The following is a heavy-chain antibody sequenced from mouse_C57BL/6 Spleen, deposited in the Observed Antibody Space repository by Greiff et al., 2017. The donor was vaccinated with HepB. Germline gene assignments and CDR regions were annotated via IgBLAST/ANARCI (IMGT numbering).Heavy chain of an antibody. CDR1: GYAFSSYW. D-gene: IGHD1-1*01. Sequence: QVQLKHSGAELVKPGASVKISCKASGYAFSSYWMNWVKQRPGKGLEWIGQIYPGDGDTNYNGKFKGKATLTADKSSSTAYMQLSSLTSEDSAVYFCARSVYGSSAYYYAMDYWGQGTSVTVSS. J-gene: IGHJ4*01. V-gene: IGHV1-80*01. CDR2: IYPGDGDT. CDR3: ARSVYGSSAYYYAMDY.